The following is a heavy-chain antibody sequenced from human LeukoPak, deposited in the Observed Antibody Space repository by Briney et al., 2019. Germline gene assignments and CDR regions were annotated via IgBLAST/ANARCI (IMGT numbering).Heavy chain of an antibody. CDR3: ARDYGDYAYYYYYYMDV. CDR1: GGSISSYY. D-gene: IGHD4-17*01. J-gene: IGHJ6*03. V-gene: IGHV4-4*07. CDR2: IYTSGST. Sequence: PSETLSLTCTVSGGSISSYYWGWIRQPAGKGLESIGRIYTSGSTNYNPSLKSRVTMSVDTSKNQFSLKLSSVTAADTAVYYCARDYGDYAYYYYYYMDVWGKGTTVTVSS.